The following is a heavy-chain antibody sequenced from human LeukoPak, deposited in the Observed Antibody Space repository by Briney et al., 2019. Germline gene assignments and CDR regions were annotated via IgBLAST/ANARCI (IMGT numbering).Heavy chain of an antibody. D-gene: IGHD6-13*01. Sequence: SETLSLTCTVSGGSISGYYWNWIPQPPRKGLEWVGYISYTGTADYNPSLKSRVTISVDTSENQFSLKLTSLTAADTAVYYCARDKQPGDYWGQGTLVTVSS. CDR3: ARDKQPGDY. J-gene: IGHJ4*02. CDR1: GGSISGYY. CDR2: ISYTGTA. V-gene: IGHV4-59*01.